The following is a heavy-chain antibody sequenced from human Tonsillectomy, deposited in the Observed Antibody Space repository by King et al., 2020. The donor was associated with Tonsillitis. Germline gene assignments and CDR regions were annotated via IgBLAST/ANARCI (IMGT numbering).Heavy chain of an antibody. D-gene: IGHD2-15*01. CDR3: AKDGPMSATVPYYFDF. Sequence: QLVQSGGGLVRPGGSLRLSCAASGFNFRAYAMNWLRQAPGKGLEWVSFVAPRGDRKYFADTVKGRANISRDNSNNMLYLEMDSRRVDDTAVYYCAKDGPMSATVPYYFDFWGPGTAVTVSS. J-gene: IGHJ4*02. CDR2: VAPRGDRK. CDR1: GFNFRAYA. V-gene: IGHV3-23*04.